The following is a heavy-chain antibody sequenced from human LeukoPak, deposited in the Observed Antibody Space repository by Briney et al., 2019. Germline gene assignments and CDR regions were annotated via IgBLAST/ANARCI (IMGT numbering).Heavy chain of an antibody. D-gene: IGHD2-15*01. CDR3: ARPYCGGGSCHDYFDY. Sequence: ASVKVSCKASGYTFTGYYMHWVRQAPGQGLEWMGWINPNSGGTNYAQKFQGRVTMTRDASISTAYMELSRLRSDDTAVYYCARPYCGGGSCHDYFDYWGQGTLVTASS. J-gene: IGHJ4*02. V-gene: IGHV1-2*02. CDR1: GYTFTGYY. CDR2: INPNSGGT.